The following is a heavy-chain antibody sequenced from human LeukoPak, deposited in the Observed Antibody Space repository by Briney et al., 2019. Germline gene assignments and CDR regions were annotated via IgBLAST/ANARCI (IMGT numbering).Heavy chain of an antibody. D-gene: IGHD6-13*01. Sequence: GGSLRLSCAASGFTFSNYAMHWVRQAPGKGLEWVTIISYDGSQKYYADSVKGRFTISRDNSENTLFLQMNSLRAEDTAVYYCARANSSSWHNFNYWGQGTLVTVSS. CDR2: ISYDGSQK. CDR1: GFTFSNYA. V-gene: IGHV3-30-3*01. CDR3: ARANSSSWHNFNY. J-gene: IGHJ4*02.